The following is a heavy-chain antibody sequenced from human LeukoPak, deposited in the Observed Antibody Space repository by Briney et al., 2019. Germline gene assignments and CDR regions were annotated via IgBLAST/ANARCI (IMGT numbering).Heavy chain of an antibody. CDR3: ARITMVRGVIFDWYFDL. D-gene: IGHD3-10*01. V-gene: IGHV1-8*01. CDR2: MNPNSGNT. Sequence: ASVKVSCKASGYTFTSYDINWVRQATGQGLEWMGWMNPNSGNTGYAQKFQGRVTMTRNTSISTAYMELSGLRSEDTAVYYCARITMVRGVIFDWYFDLWGRGTLVTVSS. J-gene: IGHJ2*01. CDR1: GYTFTSYD.